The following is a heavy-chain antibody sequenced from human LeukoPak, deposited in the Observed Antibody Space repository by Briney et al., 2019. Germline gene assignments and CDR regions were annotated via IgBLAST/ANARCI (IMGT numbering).Heavy chain of an antibody. CDR2: IDSSGTTI. CDR3: AGGVGLAYNYYYMDV. Sequence: GGSLRLSCAASGFTFSSYEMNWVRQAPGKGLEWVSYIDSSGTTIHYVDSVKGRFTISRDNAKNSLYLHMNSLRADDTAVYYCAGGVGLAYNYYYMDVWGKGTTVIISS. CDR1: GFTFSSYE. J-gene: IGHJ6*03. D-gene: IGHD1-1*01. V-gene: IGHV3-48*03.